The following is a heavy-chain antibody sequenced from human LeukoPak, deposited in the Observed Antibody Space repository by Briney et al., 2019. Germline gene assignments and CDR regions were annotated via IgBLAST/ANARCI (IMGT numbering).Heavy chain of an antibody. CDR1: GNTFTGYY. D-gene: IGHD4/OR15-4a*01. Sequence: ASVKVSCKASGNTFTGYYIHWVRHAPGQGLEWMGWINPNSGDTNYAQKFQGRVTMTRDTSISTAYMEVSRLRSDDTAVYYCARGEAVLTHFDYWGQGTLVTVSS. V-gene: IGHV1-2*02. CDR3: ARGEAVLTHFDY. J-gene: IGHJ4*02. CDR2: INPNSGDT.